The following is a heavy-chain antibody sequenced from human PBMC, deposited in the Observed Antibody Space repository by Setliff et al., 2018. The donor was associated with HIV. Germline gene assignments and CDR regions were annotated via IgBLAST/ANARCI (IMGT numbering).Heavy chain of an antibody. CDR1: GGSISGYY. J-gene: IGHJ4*02. D-gene: IGHD4-17*01. CDR2: IHYSGSS. CDR3: ARDPPGYGDSKDY. V-gene: IGHV4-59*01. Sequence: SETLSLTCTVSGGSISGYYWSWVRQPPEKRLELIGFIHYSGSSDYNPSLKSRITISVDMSRNQFSLNLRSVTAADTAVYYCARDPPGYGDSKDYWGQGKLVTVS.